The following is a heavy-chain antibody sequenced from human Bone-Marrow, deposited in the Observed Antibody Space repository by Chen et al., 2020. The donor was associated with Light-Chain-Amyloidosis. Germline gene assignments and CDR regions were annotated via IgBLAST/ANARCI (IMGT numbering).Heavy chain of an antibody. Sequence: EVQLEQSGPEVKKPGESLKISCKGSGYTFPNYWIGWGRQRPGKGLGWMGVIYPDDSDARYSPSFEGQVTIPADKSITTAYLQWRSLRAADTAMYYCARRRGGYNFDYWGQGTLVTVSS. D-gene: IGHD5-12*01. CDR2: IYPDDSDA. V-gene: IGHV5-51*01. CDR1: GYTFPNYW. CDR3: ARRRGGYNFDY. J-gene: IGHJ4*02.